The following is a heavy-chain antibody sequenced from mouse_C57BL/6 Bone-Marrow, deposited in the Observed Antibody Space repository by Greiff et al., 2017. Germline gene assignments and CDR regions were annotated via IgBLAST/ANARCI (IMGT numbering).Heavy chain of an antibody. CDR3: TNTLYNYGCSWFAY. J-gene: IGHJ3*01. Sequence: QVQLQQSGPELVKPGASVKISCKASGYAFSSYWMNWVKQRPGQGLEWIGRIYPGDGDTNYNGKFKGKATLTVDKSSSTAYMQLSSLTSEASAVYCVTNTLYNYGCSWFAYWGQGTTLTVSA. D-gene: IGHD1-1*01. V-gene: IGHV1-82*01. CDR1: GYAFSSYW. CDR2: IYPGDGDT.